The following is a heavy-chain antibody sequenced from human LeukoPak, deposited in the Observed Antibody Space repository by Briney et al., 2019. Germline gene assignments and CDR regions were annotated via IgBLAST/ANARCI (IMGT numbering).Heavy chain of an antibody. J-gene: IGHJ3*02. V-gene: IGHV4-59*01. CDR2: IYYSGST. Sequence: PSETLSLTCTVSGGSISTYYWSWVRQSPGKGLEWIGRIYYSGSTNYNPSLKSRVAMSVDTSKNQFSLKLSSVTAEDTAVYYCARDTYYYNSDTSWSDVFDIWGQGTMVTVS. D-gene: IGHD3-22*01. CDR1: GGSISTYY. CDR3: ARDTYYYNSDTSWSDVFDI.